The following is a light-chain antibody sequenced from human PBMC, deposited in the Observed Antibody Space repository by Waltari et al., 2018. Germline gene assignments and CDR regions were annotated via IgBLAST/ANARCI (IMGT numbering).Light chain of an antibody. CDR3: QQYYTSPYT. CDR1: QTVLYSSNNNNY. J-gene: IGKJ2*01. Sequence: DIVMTQSPDSLAVSLGERATINCKSSQTVLYSSNNNNYLAWYQQKPGQPPKLGIYWASTRESGVPERFSASGSGTDFNFTISSLQAEDVAVYYCQQYYTSPYTFAQGTKLEI. CDR2: WAS. V-gene: IGKV4-1*01.